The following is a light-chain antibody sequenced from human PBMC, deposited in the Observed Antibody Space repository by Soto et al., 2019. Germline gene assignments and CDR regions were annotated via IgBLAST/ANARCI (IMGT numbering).Light chain of an antibody. V-gene: IGLV7-46*01. J-gene: IGLJ1*01. Sequence: QAVVAQEPSLTVSPGGTVTLTCGSSNGAVTNGHYPYWFQQKPGQAPRTLIYDTTNRHSWTPARFSGSLLGGKAALTLSGAQPEDEAEYYCLLSYNGPYDFGPGTKVTVL. CDR1: NGAVTNGHY. CDR3: LLSYNGPYD. CDR2: DTT.